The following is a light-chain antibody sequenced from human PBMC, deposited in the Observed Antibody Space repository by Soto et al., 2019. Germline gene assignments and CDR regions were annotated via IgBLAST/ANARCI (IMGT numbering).Light chain of an antibody. CDR2: RNN. V-gene: IGLV1-47*01. CDR3: AAWDDSVVV. J-gene: IGLJ2*01. Sequence: QPVLTQPPSASGTPGQRVTISCSGSSSNIGSNYVYWYQQLPGTAPKLLIYRNNQRPSGVPDRFSGSKSGTSASLAISGLRSEDEADYYCAAWDDSVVVFGGGTKLTVL. CDR1: SSNIGSNY.